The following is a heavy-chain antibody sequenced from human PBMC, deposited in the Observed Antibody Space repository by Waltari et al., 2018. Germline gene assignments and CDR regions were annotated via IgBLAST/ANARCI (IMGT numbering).Heavy chain of an antibody. J-gene: IGHJ5*02. Sequence: QVQLVQSGAEVKKPGASVKVACKASGYTFTSYGISWVRQAPGQGLEWMGWISPYNGNTNYPPLIQGRATMTTDTTTSSAHMQLRSLASDTTAVYYWPSRPMSPTLHWFDPWGQGTLVTVSS. CDR2: ISPYNGNT. CDR1: GYTFTSYG. D-gene: IGHD6-6*01. CDR3: PSRPMSPTLHWFDP. V-gene: IGHV1-18*01.